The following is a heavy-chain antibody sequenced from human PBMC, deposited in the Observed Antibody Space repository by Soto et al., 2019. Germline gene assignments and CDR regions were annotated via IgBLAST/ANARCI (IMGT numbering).Heavy chain of an antibody. D-gene: IGHD6-6*01. CDR2: INPSGGST. Sequence: ASVKVSCKASGYTFTSYYMHWVRQAPGQGLEWMGIINPSGGSTSYAQKFQGRVTMTRDTSTSTVYMELSSLRSEDTAVYYCARDGKIRLTRIAAVFTLSILVGNWFYLCGKG. CDR1: GYTFTSYY. V-gene: IGHV1-46*01. J-gene: IGHJ5*02. CDR3: ARDGKIRLTRIAAVFTLSILVGNWFYL.